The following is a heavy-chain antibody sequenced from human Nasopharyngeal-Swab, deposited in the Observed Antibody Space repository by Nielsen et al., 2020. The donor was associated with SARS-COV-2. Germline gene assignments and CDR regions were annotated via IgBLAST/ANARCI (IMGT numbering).Heavy chain of an antibody. CDR2: IWYDGSNK. V-gene: IGHV3-33*01. D-gene: IGHD4-17*01. CDR3: AREAGTTVTTYGGVPDY. J-gene: IGHJ4*02. Sequence: VRQAPGKGLEWVAVIWYDGSNKYYADSVKGRFTISRDNSKNTLYLQMNSLRAEDTAVYYCAREAGTTVTTYGGVPDYWGQGTLVTVPS.